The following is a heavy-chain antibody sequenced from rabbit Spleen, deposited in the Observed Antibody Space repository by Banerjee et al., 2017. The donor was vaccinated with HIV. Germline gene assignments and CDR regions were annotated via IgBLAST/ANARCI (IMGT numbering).Heavy chain of an antibody. Sequence: QQQLEESGGGLVKPGGTLTLTCTASEFSFSSGYYMGWARQAPGKGLEWIACIGTGSSGITYYATWAKSRFTISQTSSTTVTLQMTSLTAADTATYFCAREYVNTFNLWGQGTLVTVS. J-gene: IGHJ4*01. D-gene: IGHD1-1*01. V-gene: IGHV1S45*01. CDR3: AREYVNTFNL. CDR2: IGTGSSGIT. CDR1: EFSFSSGYY.